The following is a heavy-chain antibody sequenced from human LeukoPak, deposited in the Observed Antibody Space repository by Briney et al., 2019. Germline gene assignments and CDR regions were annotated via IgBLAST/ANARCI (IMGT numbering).Heavy chain of an antibody. CDR3: AKESYGDHPLGY. V-gene: IGHV3-30-3*02. CDR2: ISYDGSNK. CDR1: GFTFSSYA. D-gene: IGHD4-17*01. J-gene: IGHJ4*02. Sequence: GGSLRLSCAASGFTFSSYAMHWVRQAPGKGLEWVAVISYDGSNKYYADSVKGRFTISRDNSKNTLYLQMNSLRAEDTAVYYCAKESYGDHPLGYWGQGTLVTVSS.